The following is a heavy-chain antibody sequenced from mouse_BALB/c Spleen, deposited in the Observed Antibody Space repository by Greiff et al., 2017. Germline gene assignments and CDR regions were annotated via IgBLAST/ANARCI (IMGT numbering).Heavy chain of an antibody. CDR3: ARSVYYGNSYYAMDY. V-gene: IGHV1-82*01. CDR2: IYPGDGDT. CDR1: GYAFSSSW. J-gene: IGHJ4*01. D-gene: IGHD2-1*01. Sequence: VKLQESGPELVKPGASVKISCKASGYAFSSSWMNWVKQRPGQGLEWIGRIYPGDGDTNYNGKFKGKATLTADKSSSTAYMQLSSLTSVDSAVYFCARSVYYGNSYYAMDYWGQGTSVTVSS.